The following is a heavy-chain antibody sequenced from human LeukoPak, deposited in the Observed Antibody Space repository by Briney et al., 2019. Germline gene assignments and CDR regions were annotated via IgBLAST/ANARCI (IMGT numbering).Heavy chain of an antibody. CDR1: GFTFDDYA. CDR2: ISWNSGSI. J-gene: IGHJ2*01. CDR3: AKDIAAAGTGWYFDL. D-gene: IGHD6-13*01. Sequence: GGSLRLSCAASGFTFDDYAMHWVRQAPGEGLEWVSGISWNSGSIGYADSVKGRFTISRDNAKNSLYLQMNSLRAEDTALYYCAKDIAAAGTGWYFDLWGRGTLVTVSS. V-gene: IGHV3-9*01.